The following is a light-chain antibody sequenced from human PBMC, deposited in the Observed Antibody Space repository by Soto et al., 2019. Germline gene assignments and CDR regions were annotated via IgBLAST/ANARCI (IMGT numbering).Light chain of an antibody. V-gene: IGKV3-15*01. CDR2: GAS. J-gene: IGKJ4*01. CDR1: QSVSSN. CDR3: QQYGSSSST. Sequence: EIVLTQSPATLSVSPGERATLSCRASQSVSSNLAWYQQKPGQAPSLLIYGASTRATGVPARFSGSGSGTEFTLTISRLEPEDFAVYYCQQYGSSSSTFGGGTKVGIK.